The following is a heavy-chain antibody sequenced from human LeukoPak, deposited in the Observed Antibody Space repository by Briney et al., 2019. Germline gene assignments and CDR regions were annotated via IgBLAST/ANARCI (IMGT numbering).Heavy chain of an antibody. CDR3: AKKPWTTLGYYFDY. J-gene: IGHJ4*02. CDR1: GFTFSSYG. D-gene: IGHD4-11*01. V-gene: IGHV3-33*06. Sequence: GGSLRLSCAASGFTFSSYGMHWVRQAPGKGLEWVAVIWYDGSSKYYADSVKGRFTISRDNSKNTLYLQMNSLRAEDTAVYYCAKKPWTTLGYYFDYWGQGTLVTVSS. CDR2: IWYDGSSK.